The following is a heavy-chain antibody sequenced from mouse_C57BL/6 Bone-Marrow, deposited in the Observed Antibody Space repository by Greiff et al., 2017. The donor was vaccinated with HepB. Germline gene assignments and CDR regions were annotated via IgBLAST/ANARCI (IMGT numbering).Heavy chain of an antibody. Sequence: EVKLVESGGGLVKPGGSLKLSCAASGFTFSDYGMHWVRQAPEKGLEWVAYISSGSSTIYYADTVKGRFTISRDNAKNTLFLQMTSLRSEDTAMYYCASPGITTVVAPYFDYWGQGTTLTVSS. D-gene: IGHD1-1*01. CDR1: GFTFSDYG. V-gene: IGHV5-17*01. J-gene: IGHJ2*01. CDR3: ASPGITTVVAPYFDY. CDR2: ISSGSSTI.